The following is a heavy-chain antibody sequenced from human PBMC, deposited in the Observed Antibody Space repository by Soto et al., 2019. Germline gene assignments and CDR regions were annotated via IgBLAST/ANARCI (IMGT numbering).Heavy chain of an antibody. CDR1: GFTFTNA. D-gene: IGHD3-22*01. Sequence: GSLRLSCEASGFTFTNAMSWVRQAPGKGLEWVSAISGSGRSTYYAHSVKGRFTISRDYSKNTLYLQMNSLRAEDTAVYYCARIPYYYDSSGYYGAYGAFDIWGQGTMVTVSS. J-gene: IGHJ3*02. CDR2: ISGSGRST. V-gene: IGHV3-23*01. CDR3: ARIPYYYDSSGYYGAYGAFDI.